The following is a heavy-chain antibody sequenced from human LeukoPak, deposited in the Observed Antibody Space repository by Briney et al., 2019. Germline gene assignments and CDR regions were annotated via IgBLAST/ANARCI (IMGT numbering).Heavy chain of an antibody. CDR2: IYYSGST. CDR3: ARARYSSAPFDY. J-gene: IGHJ4*02. Sequence: PSETLSLTCIVSGGSISGYHWSWIRQPPGKGLEWLGYIYYSGSTNYNPSLKSRVTISVVTSKNQFSLKLSSVTAADTAVYYCARARYSSAPFDYWGQGTLITVSS. CDR1: GGSISGYH. V-gene: IGHV4-59*01. D-gene: IGHD6-25*01.